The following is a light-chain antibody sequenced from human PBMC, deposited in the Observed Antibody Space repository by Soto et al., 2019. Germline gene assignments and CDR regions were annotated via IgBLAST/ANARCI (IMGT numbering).Light chain of an antibody. CDR2: GAS. CDR1: QSVSSSY. CDR3: LQYDSSPWT. J-gene: IGKJ1*01. Sequence: EIVLTQTPGTLSLSPGERATLSCRASQSVSSSYLAWYQQKPGQAPRLLMFGASSRATGIPDRFSGSGSGTDFTLTISRLEPEDFAVYYCLQYDSSPWTFGQGTKVDVK. V-gene: IGKV3-20*01.